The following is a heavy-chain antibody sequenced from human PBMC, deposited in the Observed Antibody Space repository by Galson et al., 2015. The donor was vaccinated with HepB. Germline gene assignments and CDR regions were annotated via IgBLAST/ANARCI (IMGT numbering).Heavy chain of an antibody. V-gene: IGHV4-30-4*08. CDR3: AREFATARAYYFDY. D-gene: IGHD5-18*01. J-gene: IGHJ4*02. CDR1: GFIFSNYA. Sequence: LRLSCAASGFIFSNYALSWVRQAPGKGLEWIGYIYYSGSTYYNPSLKSRVTISVDTSKNQFSLKLSSVTAADTAVYYCAREFATARAYYFDYWGQGTLVTVSS. CDR2: IYYSGST.